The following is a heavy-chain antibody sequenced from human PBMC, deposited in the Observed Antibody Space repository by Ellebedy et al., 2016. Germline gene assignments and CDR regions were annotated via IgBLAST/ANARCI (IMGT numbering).Heavy chain of an antibody. V-gene: IGHV3-23*01. CDR1: GFTFSSFT. CDR2: ISGGSINV. J-gene: IGHJ4*02. CDR3: AKDGWAGLADH. D-gene: IGHD6-19*01. Sequence: GGSLRLSXAASGFTFSSFTMHWLRQAPGKGLEWVADISGGSINVNYAESVRGRFSISRDNSRNTVSLDMHRLRAEDSATYYCAKDGWAGLADHWGQGTLVTVSS.